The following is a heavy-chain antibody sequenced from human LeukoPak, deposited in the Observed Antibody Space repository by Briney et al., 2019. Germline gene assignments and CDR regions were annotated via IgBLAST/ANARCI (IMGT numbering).Heavy chain of an antibody. CDR2: IYYSGST. J-gene: IGHJ4*02. CDR3: ARERGGNSGYYFDY. Sequence: SETLSLTCTVSGGSISSYYWSWIRQPPGKGLEWIGYIYYSGSTNYSPSLKSRVTISVDTSKNQFSLKLNSVTAADTAVYYCARERGGNSGYYFDYWGQGTLVTVSS. V-gene: IGHV4-59*01. CDR1: GGSISSYY. D-gene: IGHD4-23*01.